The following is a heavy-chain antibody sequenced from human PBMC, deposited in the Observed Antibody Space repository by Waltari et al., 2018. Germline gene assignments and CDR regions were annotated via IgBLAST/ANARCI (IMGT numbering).Heavy chain of an antibody. D-gene: IGHD2-21*02. CDR1: VFTFRSHS. V-gene: IGHV3-30*10. CDR3: ASLMTAGNPGGGDAFDI. J-gene: IGHJ3*02. CDR2: ISYDGRNK. Sequence: QVQLVESGGGVVQPGRSLRLSCAASVFTFRSHSMHCVRQAPGKGREGLASISYDGRNKYYTDSVKGRFTMSRDKSKDTLYLQMNSLGAEDADVYDCASLMTAGNPGGGDAFDIWGQGTRVTVAS.